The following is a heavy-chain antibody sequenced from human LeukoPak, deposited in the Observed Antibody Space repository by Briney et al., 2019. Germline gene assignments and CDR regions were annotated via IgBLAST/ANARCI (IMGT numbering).Heavy chain of an antibody. D-gene: IGHD2-2*01. CDR3: AKDRDIVVVPAARNAFDI. CDR1: GFTFSSYA. J-gene: IGHJ3*02. V-gene: IGHV3-23*01. CDR2: ISGSGGST. Sequence: RTGGSLRLSCAASGFTFSSYAMSWVRQAPGKGLEWVSAISGSGGSTYYADSVKGRFTISRDNSKNTLYLQMNSLRAEDTAVYYCAKDRDIVVVPAARNAFDIWGQGTMVTVSS.